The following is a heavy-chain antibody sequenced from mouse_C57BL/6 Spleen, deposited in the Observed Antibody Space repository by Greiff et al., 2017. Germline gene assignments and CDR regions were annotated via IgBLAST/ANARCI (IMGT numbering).Heavy chain of an antibody. CDR3: ARGAFTTVVAKSAMDY. J-gene: IGHJ4*01. Sequence: EVQLQQSGPELVKPGASVKMSCKASGYTFTDYNMHWVQQSHGKSLEWIGYINPNNGGTSYNQKFKGKATFTVNKSSSTAYMELRSLTSEDSAVYYCARGAFTTVVAKSAMDYWGKGTSVTVSS. CDR2: INPNNGGT. CDR1: GYTFTDYN. V-gene: IGHV1-22*01. D-gene: IGHD1-1*01.